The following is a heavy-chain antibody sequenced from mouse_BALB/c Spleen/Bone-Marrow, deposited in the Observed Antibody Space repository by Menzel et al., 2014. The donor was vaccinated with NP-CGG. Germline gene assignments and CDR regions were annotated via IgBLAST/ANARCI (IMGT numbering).Heavy chain of an antibody. D-gene: IGHD1-2*01. CDR1: GYTFTVYW. V-gene: IGHV1-7*01. CDR2: INPSTAYT. J-gene: IGHJ3*01. CDR3: ALTTATPFAY. Sequence: LQESGAELAKPGASVKMSCKASGYTFTVYWIHWVKQRPGQGLEWIGYINPSTAYTEYNQKFKDKATLTADKSSTTAYMQLSSLTSEDSAVYYCALTTATPFAYWGQGTLVIVS.